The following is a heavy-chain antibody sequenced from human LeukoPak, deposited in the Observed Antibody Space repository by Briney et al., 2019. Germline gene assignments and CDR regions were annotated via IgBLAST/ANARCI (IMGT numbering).Heavy chain of an antibody. J-gene: IGHJ4*02. D-gene: IGHD4-23*01. CDR2: IYFRGIT. V-gene: IGHV4-31*11. CDR3: ARSCYSGKGGRGLGY. CDR1: GGSIRSGVYY. Sequence: SETLSLTCAVSGGSIRSGVYYWSWIRQPPGKGLEWIGRIYFRGITYSTPSLKSRVSTSIDTSQNQFSLKLCSVTAADTAGYYCARSCYSGKGGRGLGYWVQETLVSVCS.